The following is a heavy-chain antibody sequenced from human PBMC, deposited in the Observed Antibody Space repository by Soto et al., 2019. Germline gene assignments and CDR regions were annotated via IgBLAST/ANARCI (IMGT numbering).Heavy chain of an antibody. D-gene: IGHD3-22*01. V-gene: IGHV3-73*01. CDR2: IRSKANSYAT. CDR3: TRLGYDSSGYYFDY. J-gene: IGHJ4*02. Sequence: EVQLVESGGGLVQPGGSLKLSCAASGFTFSGSAMHWVRQASGKGLEWVGRIRSKANSYATAYAASVKGRFTISRDDYKNTAYLQMNSLKTEDTAVYYCTRLGYDSSGYYFDYWGQGTLVTVSS. CDR1: GFTFSGSA.